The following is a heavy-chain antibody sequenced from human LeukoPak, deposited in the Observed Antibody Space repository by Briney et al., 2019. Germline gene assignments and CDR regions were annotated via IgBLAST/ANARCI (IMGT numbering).Heavy chain of an antibody. Sequence: PSQTLSLTCTVSGGSISSGGYYWSWIRQHPGKGLEWIGYIYYSGSTYYNPSLKSRVTISVDTSQNQFSLKLSSVTAADTAVYYCARAPVSIFSPYGSWFDPWGQGTLVTVSS. CDR3: ARAPVSIFSPYGSWFDP. CDR2: IYYSGST. V-gene: IGHV4-31*03. J-gene: IGHJ5*02. CDR1: GGSISSGGYY. D-gene: IGHD3-9*01.